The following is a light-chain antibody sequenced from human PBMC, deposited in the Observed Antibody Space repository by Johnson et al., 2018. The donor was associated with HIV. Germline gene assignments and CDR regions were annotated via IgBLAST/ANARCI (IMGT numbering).Light chain of an antibody. CDR3: GTWDSSLSAPRV. CDR2: DNN. CDR1: SSNIGNNY. Sequence: QSVLTQPPSVSAAPGQKVTISCSGSSSNIGNNYVSWYQQLPGTAPKLLIYDNNKRPSGIPDRFSGSKSGTSATLGITGLQTGDEADYYCGTWDSSLSAPRVIGNGTKVTVL. V-gene: IGLV1-51*01. J-gene: IGLJ1*01.